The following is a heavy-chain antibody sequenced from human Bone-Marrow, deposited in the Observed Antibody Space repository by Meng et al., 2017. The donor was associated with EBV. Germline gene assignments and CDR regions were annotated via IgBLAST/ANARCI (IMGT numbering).Heavy chain of an antibody. CDR2: ISDVSDYI. V-gene: IGHV3-21*01. Sequence: EVQLVESGGXLVKPGGSLRLSCAASGFDFSTSSMNWVRQDPGRGLEWISCISDVSDYIYYADSVKGRFTISRDNAENSLYLQMSSLRVEDTAVYYCASGDPLTGIPFDPWGQGTLVTVSS. CDR1: GFDFSTSS. J-gene: IGHJ5*02. D-gene: IGHD1-1*01. CDR3: ASGDPLTGIPFDP.